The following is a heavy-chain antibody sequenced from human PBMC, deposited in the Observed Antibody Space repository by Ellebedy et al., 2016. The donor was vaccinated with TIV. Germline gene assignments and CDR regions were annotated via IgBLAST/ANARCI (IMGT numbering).Heavy chain of an antibody. CDR3: ASCPKGYYYDSSGYYFTQ. J-gene: IGHJ4*02. Sequence: SETLSLTCAVYGGSFSGYYWNWIRLPPGKGLEWIGEINHTGSANYNPSLKSRVTLSVDTSKNQFSLRLSSVTAADTAVYYCASCPKGYYYDSSGYYFTQWGQGTLVTVSS. V-gene: IGHV4-34*01. D-gene: IGHD3-22*01. CDR2: INHTGSA. CDR1: GGSFSGYY.